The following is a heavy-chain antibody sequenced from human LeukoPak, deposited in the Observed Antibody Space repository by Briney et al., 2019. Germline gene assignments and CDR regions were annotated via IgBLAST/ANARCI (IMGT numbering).Heavy chain of an antibody. J-gene: IGHJ4*02. CDR2: IYYSGST. V-gene: IGHV4-30-4*01. Sequence: SETLSLTCTVSGGSISSADYYWSWIRQPPGKGLEWIGNIYYSGSTYYIPSLKSRVTISLDTSMNQFSLKLTSVTAADTAVYYCASGTTGNFDDWGQGTLVTVSS. CDR3: ASGTTGNFDD. D-gene: IGHD4-17*01. CDR1: GGSISSADYY.